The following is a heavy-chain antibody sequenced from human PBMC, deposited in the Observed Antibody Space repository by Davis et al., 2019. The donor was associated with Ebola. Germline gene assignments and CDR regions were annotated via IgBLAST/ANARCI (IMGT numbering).Heavy chain of an antibody. CDR3: ARSGIAVAGTLPNWFDP. V-gene: IGHV1-2*02. CDR2: INPNSGGT. Sequence: ASVKVSCKASGYTFTGYYMHWVRQAPGQGLEWMGWINPNSGGTNYAQKFQGRVTMTRDTSISTAYMELSRLRSDDTAVYYCARSGIAVAGTLPNWFDPWGQGTLVTVSS. CDR1: GYTFTGYY. D-gene: IGHD6-19*01. J-gene: IGHJ5*02.